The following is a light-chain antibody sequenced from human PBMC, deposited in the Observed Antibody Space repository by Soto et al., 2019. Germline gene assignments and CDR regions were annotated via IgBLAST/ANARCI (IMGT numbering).Light chain of an antibody. J-gene: IGLJ1*01. CDR3: QSYDSSLSGSRV. V-gene: IGLV1-40*01. CDR2: GNS. CDR1: SSNIGAGYD. Sequence: QSVLTQPPSVSGSPGPRGTISCTGNSSNIGAGYDVHWYQQLPGTAPKLLIYGNSNRPSGVPDRFSGSKSGTSASLAITGLQAEDEADYYCQSYDSSLSGSRVFGTGTTVTVL.